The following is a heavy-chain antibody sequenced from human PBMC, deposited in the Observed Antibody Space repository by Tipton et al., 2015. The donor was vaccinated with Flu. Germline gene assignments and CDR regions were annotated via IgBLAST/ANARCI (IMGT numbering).Heavy chain of an antibody. Sequence: TLSLTCSISGGFITSGSYYWSWIRQSAGRGLEWIGRIYYSGTTYYNPSLKSRVTMSIDTSKNQFSLKVTSVTAADTAIYYCASAPTMTTFFFWGQGTLVTVSS. J-gene: IGHJ4*02. D-gene: IGHD4-17*01. CDR2: IYYSGTT. CDR3: ASAPTMTTFFF. CDR1: GGFITSGSYY. V-gene: IGHV4-61*02.